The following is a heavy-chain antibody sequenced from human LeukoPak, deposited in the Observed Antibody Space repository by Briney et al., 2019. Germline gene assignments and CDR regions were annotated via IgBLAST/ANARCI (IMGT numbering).Heavy chain of an antibody. V-gene: IGHV4-39*01. J-gene: IGHJ3*02. D-gene: IGHD3-16*02. CDR3: ARPSIDDAFDI. CDR1: GGSISSSSYY. Sequence: SETLSLTCTVSGGSISSSSYYWGWIRQPPGKGLEWIGRIYYSGSTYYNPSLKSRVTISVDTSKNQFSLKLSSVTAADTAVYYCARPSIDDAFDIWGQGTMVTVSS. CDR2: IYYSGST.